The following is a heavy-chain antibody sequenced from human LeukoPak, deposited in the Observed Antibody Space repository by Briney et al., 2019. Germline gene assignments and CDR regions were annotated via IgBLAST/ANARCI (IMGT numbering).Heavy chain of an antibody. D-gene: IGHD3-3*01. J-gene: IGHJ4*02. CDR3: ARGGVLRFLEHLDY. Sequence: ASVKVSCKASGDTFSSYYMHWVRQAPGQGLEWMGIINPSGGSTTYAQKFQGRVTMTRDASTSTVYMELSSLRSEDTAVYYCARGGVLRFLEHLDYWGQGTLVTVSS. CDR2: INPSGGST. CDR1: GDTFSSYY. V-gene: IGHV1-46*01.